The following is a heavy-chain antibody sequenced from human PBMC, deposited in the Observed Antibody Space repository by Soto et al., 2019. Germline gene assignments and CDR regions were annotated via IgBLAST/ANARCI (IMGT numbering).Heavy chain of an antibody. Sequence: GESLKISCKGSGYSFTSYWIGWVRQMPGKGLEWMGIIYPGDSDTRYSPSFQGQVTISADKSISTAYLQWSSLKASDTAMYYCARQAHFDWFHQGKDYYYYYMDVWGKGTTVTVSS. CDR1: GYSFTSYW. V-gene: IGHV5-51*01. CDR2: IYPGDSDT. J-gene: IGHJ6*03. CDR3: ARQAHFDWFHQGKDYYYYYMDV. D-gene: IGHD3-9*01.